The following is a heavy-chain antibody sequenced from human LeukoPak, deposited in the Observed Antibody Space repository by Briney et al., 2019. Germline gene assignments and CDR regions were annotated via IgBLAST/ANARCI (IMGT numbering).Heavy chain of an antibody. CDR3: TTGLHYYDSSAYYSIDY. D-gene: IGHD3-22*01. Sequence: ETLSLTCGVYRGSFSGYYWSWVRQPPGKGLEWIGRIKSKTDGGTTDYAAPVKGRFTISRDDSKNTLYLQMNSLKTEDTAVYYCTTGLHYYDSSAYYSIDYWGQGTLVTVSS. J-gene: IGHJ4*02. CDR2: IKSKTDGGTT. CDR1: RGSFSGYY. V-gene: IGHV3-15*01.